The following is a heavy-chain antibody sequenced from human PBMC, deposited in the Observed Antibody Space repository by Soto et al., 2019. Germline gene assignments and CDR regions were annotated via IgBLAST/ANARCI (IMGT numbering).Heavy chain of an antibody. CDR2: ITGSGDST. CDR3: AKAVQDTGYCSGGSCDGFDY. D-gene: IGHD2-15*01. J-gene: IGHJ4*02. CDR1: GFTFSTCA. Sequence: AGGSLRLSCVVSGFTFSTCAMSWVRQAPGKGLEWVSAITGSGDSTYYADSVKGRFTISRDNSKNTLHLQMNSVRAGDTAVYYCAKAVQDTGYCSGGSCDGFDYWGQGTLVTVSS. V-gene: IGHV3-23*01.